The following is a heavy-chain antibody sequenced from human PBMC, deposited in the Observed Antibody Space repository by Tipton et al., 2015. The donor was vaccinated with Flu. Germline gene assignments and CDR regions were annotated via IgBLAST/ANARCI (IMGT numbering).Heavy chain of an antibody. CDR3: ARDLYASSWPRYLAL. Sequence: TLSLTCSVSGTSVSSFYWSWIRQSAGKGLEWIGRMYISGRTNYNPSLKSRVTMSVDTSKNQFSLNVKSVTVADTAVYFCARDLYASSWPRYLALWGRGTLVTVPP. CDR1: GTSVSSFY. V-gene: IGHV4-4*07. CDR2: MYISGRT. J-gene: IGHJ2*01. D-gene: IGHD6-13*01.